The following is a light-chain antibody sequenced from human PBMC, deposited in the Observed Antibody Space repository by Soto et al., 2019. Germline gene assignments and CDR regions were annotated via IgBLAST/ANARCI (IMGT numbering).Light chain of an antibody. CDR3: QKYDSAPWT. V-gene: IGKV1-27*01. CDR1: QGISNY. J-gene: IGKJ1*01. Sequence: DIQMTQSPSSLSASVRDRVTITCRASQGISNYLAWYQQKPGKVPKLLIYAASTVQSGVPSRFSGSGSGTDFTITISSLQPEDVATYYCQKYDSAPWTFGQGTKVEIK. CDR2: AAS.